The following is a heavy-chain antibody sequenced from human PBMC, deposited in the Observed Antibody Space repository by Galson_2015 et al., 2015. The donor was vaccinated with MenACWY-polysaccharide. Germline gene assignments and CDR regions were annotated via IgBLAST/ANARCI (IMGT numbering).Heavy chain of an antibody. CDR2: IIPVFEPS. CDR3: ARVPFRELTMVRGPLDY. D-gene: IGHD3-10*01. J-gene: IGHJ4*02. V-gene: IGHV1-69*06. Sequence: APGQGLEWMGGIIPVFEPSTYAQKFQGRVTISADKSTTTTFMEVTSLTSEDTAVYYCARVPFRELTMVRGPLDYWGQGTPVTVSS.